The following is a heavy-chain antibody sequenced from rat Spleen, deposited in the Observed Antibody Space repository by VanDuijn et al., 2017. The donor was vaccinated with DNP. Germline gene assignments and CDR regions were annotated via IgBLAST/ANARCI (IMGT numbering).Heavy chain of an antibody. V-gene: IGHV5-7*01. J-gene: IGHJ2*01. CDR2: ISSDGSST. CDR3: TRGSSLPGYLDY. Sequence: EVQLVESGGGLVQPGRSMKLSCAASGFTFSDHDMAWVRQAPKKGLEWVATISSDGSSTYYRDSVKGRFTISRDNGESSLYLQMNSLWSEDTATYYCTRGSSLPGYLDYWGQGVLVTVSS. D-gene: IGHD1-4*01. CDR1: GFTFSDHD.